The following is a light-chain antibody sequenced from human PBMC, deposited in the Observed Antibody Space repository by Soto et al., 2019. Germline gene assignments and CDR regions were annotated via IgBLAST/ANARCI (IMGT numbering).Light chain of an antibody. Sequence: QSALTQPASVSGSPGQSITISCTGTSSDVGGYNYVSWYQQHPGKAPKLMVYDVSNRPSGVSNRLSGSKSGNTASLTISGFQAEDEADYYCSSYTSSSPYVFGTGTQLTVL. CDR1: SSDVGGYNY. J-gene: IGLJ1*01. V-gene: IGLV2-14*01. CDR3: SSYTSSSPYV. CDR2: DVS.